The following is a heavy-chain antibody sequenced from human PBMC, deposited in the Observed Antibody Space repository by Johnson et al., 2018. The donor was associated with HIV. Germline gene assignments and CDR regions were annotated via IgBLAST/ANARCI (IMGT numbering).Heavy chain of an antibody. CDR2: ISYDGSNK. J-gene: IGHJ3*02. Sequence: QVQLVESGGGVVQPGGYLRLSCAASGFTFRSYAMHWVRQAPGKGLEWVGVISYDGSNKYYADSVKGRFTISRDNSKNTMSLQMNSPRVEDTAVYYCARVRGGRENAFDIWGQGTMVTVSS. CDR1: GFTFRSYA. D-gene: IGHD1-26*01. CDR3: ARVRGGRENAFDI. V-gene: IGHV3-30*03.